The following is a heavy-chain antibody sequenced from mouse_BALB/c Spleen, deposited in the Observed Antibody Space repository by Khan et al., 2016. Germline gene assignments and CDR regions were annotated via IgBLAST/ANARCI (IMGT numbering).Heavy chain of an antibody. CDR3: TRQYYGSSFWFAY. CDR2: INSAGNDT. J-gene: IGHJ3*01. D-gene: IGHD1-1*01. V-gene: IGHV5-2*01. Sequence: EVELVESGGGLVQPGESLKLSCESNEYEFPSHDMSWVRKTPEKRLELVAAINSAGNDTYYPDTMERRFIISRDNTKKTLYLQINSLRSENTALYYSTRQYYGSSFWFAYWGQGTLVTVSA. CDR1: EYEFPSHD.